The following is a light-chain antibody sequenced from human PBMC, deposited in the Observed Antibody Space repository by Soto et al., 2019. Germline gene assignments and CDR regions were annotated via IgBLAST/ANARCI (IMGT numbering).Light chain of an antibody. CDR1: QSLLHSNGYVY. Sequence: EIVVTQSPLSLPVTPGEPASISCRSSQSLLHSNGYVYLDWYLQKPGQSPQLLIYLASNRASGVPDRFSRSGSGTDFTLKISRVEAEDVGIYYCMQALHTPRFGQGTKVEIK. CDR3: MQALHTPR. J-gene: IGKJ1*01. V-gene: IGKV2-28*01. CDR2: LAS.